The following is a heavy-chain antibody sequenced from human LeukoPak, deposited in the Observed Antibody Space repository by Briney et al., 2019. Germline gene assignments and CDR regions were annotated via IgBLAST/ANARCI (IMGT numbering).Heavy chain of an antibody. CDR3: ARDYSSTSCYEY. D-gene: IGHD2-2*01. CDR2: IIPIFGTA. J-gene: IGHJ4*02. CDR1: GGTFSSYA. Sequence: GASVKVSCKASGGTFSSYAISWVRQAPGQGLEWMGGIIPIFGTANYAQKFQGRVTITADESTSTAYMELSSLRSEDTAVYYCARDYSSTSCYEYWGQGTLVTVSS. V-gene: IGHV1-69*13.